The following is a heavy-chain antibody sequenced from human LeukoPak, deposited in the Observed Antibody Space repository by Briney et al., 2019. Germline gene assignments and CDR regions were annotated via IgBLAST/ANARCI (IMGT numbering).Heavy chain of an antibody. D-gene: IGHD2-15*01. J-gene: IGHJ4*02. CDR3: AREGLVVVAAMPDY. V-gene: IGHV3-7*01. CDR2: IKQDGSEK. CDR1: GFTFSSYA. Sequence: GGSLRLSCAASGFTFSSYAMSWVRQAPGKGLEWVANIKQDGSEKYYVDSVKGRFTISRDNAKNSLYLQMNSLRAEDTAVYYCAREGLVVVAAMPDYWGQGTLVTVSS.